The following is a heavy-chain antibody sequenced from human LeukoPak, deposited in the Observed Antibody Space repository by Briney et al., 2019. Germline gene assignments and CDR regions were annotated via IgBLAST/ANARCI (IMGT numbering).Heavy chain of an antibody. Sequence: SETLSLTCTLCGGSISSYYWRWLRQPPGKGLEWIGYIYYSGSTNYNPSLKSRVTISVDTSKNQFSLKLSSVTAADTAVYYCSSPPPFSSGCYVYWGQGTLVTVSS. V-gene: IGHV4-59*08. CDR2: IYYSGST. D-gene: IGHD6-19*01. J-gene: IGHJ4*02. CDR1: GGSISSYY. CDR3: SSPPPFSSGCYVY.